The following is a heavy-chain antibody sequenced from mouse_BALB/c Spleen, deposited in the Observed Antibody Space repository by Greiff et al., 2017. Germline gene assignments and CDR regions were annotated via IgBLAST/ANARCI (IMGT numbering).Heavy chain of an antibody. Sequence: DVKLVESGGGLVKPGGSLKLSCAASGFAFSSYDMSWVRQTPEKRLEWVAYISSGGGSTYYPDTVKGRFTISRDNAKNTLYLQMSSLKSEDTAMYYCARHDLLWYLYYAMDYWGQGTSVTVSS. CDR2: ISSGGGST. J-gene: IGHJ4*01. CDR3: ARHDLLWYLYYAMDY. D-gene: IGHD2-1*01. V-gene: IGHV5-12-1*01. CDR1: GFAFSSYD.